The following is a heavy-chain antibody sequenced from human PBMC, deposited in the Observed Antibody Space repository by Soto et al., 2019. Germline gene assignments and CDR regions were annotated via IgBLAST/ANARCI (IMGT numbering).Heavy chain of an antibody. CDR3: ARDSGYSSGWYFGLFDY. CDR2: TYYRSMWYN. D-gene: IGHD6-19*01. Sequence: SQTLSLTCAISGDSVSSNSAAWNWIRQSPSRGLEWLGRTYYRSMWYNDYAVSVKSRITINSDTSKNQFSLQLNSVTPEDTAVYYCARDSGYSSGWYFGLFDYWGQGTLVTVSS. V-gene: IGHV6-1*01. J-gene: IGHJ4*02. CDR1: GDSVSSNSAA.